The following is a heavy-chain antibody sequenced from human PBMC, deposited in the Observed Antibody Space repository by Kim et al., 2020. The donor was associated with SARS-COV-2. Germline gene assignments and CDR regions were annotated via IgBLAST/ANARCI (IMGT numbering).Heavy chain of an antibody. CDR3: AIVYGSGSYYFDN. CDR2: VYSGDRT. J-gene: IGHJ4*02. Sequence: GGSLRLSCEPSGFSVTANYMSWVRQAPGKGLECVSVVYSGDRTFYADSVKGRFTSFRDISNNTMYPQMHSLRAEDTAIYYCAIVYGSGSYYFDNWGPG. V-gene: IGHV3-66*01. D-gene: IGHD3-10*01. CDR1: GFSVTANY.